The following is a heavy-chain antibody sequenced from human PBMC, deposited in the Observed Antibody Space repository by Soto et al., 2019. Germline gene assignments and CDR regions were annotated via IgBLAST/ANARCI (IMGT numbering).Heavy chain of an antibody. V-gene: IGHV1-18*01. CDR2: ISTYNGIT. J-gene: IGHJ6*01. CDR3: ARDQGYYDKGMDG. CDR1: GYTFTRYG. D-gene: IGHD3-22*01. Sequence: ASVKVSCKASGYTFTRYGISWVRQAPGQGLEWMGWISTYNGITNYPQKLQGRVTMTTDTSTSTAYMELRSLRSDDTAVYYCARDQGYYDKGMDGWGRGNTVTVCS.